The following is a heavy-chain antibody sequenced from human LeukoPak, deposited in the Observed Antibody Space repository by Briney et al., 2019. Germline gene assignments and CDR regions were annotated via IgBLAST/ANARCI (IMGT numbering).Heavy chain of an antibody. D-gene: IGHD3-22*01. V-gene: IGHV3-30*18. CDR1: EFTFSSYG. J-gene: IGHJ4*01. CDR2: ISYDGSNQ. Sequence: GGSLRLSCAASEFTFSSYGMHWVRQAPGKGLEWVAVISYDGSNQYYADTVRGRFTISRDNSKSTLYPQMNSLRAEDTAVYYCAKDRLGALYYYDSSGYYRFDYWGQGTLVTVSS. CDR3: AKDRLGALYYYDSSGYYRFDY.